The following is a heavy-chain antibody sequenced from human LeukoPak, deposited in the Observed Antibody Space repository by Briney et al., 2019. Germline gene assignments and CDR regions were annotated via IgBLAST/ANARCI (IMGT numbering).Heavy chain of an antibody. D-gene: IGHD5-18*01. Sequence: SETLSLTCTVSGGSLSRFYWAWIRQPAGRGLEWIGRIHSGGTTNYNPSLESRLTFSLDTSQNQFSLKLNSVTAADTAVYYCARDSPDGYTSGHYYCYLDVWGKGTTVTVSS. CDR3: ARDSPDGYTSGHYYCYLDV. CDR2: IHSGGTT. V-gene: IGHV4-4*07. J-gene: IGHJ6*03. CDR1: GGSLSRFY.